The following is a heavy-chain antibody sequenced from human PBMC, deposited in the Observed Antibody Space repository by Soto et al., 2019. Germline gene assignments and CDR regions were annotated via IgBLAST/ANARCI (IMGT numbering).Heavy chain of an antibody. CDR1: GGSFSGYY. D-gene: IGHD3-3*01. V-gene: IGHV4-34*01. CDR2: INHSGST. Sequence: SETLSLTCAVYGGSFSGYYWSWIRQPPGKGLEWIGEINHSGSTNYNPSLKSRVTISVDTSKNQFSLKLSSVTAADTAVYYCASGGFWSGYFTPPPPPFDYWGQGTLVT. CDR3: ASGGFWSGYFTPPPPPFDY. J-gene: IGHJ4*02.